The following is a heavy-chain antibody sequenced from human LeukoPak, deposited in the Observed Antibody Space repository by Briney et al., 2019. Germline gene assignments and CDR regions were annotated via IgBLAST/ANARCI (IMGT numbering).Heavy chain of an antibody. CDR3: ARSMYSGSYYVEFYFDY. CDR1: GFSFNKYW. V-gene: IGHV3-7*01. CDR2: INQDESEK. J-gene: IGHJ4*02. D-gene: IGHD1-26*01. Sequence: GGSLRLSCAVSGFSFNKYWLSWVRQAPGKGLEWVANINQDESEKYYVDSVKGRFTISRDNAKNSLYLQMNSLRAEDTAVYYCARSMYSGSYYVEFYFDYWGQGTLVTVSS.